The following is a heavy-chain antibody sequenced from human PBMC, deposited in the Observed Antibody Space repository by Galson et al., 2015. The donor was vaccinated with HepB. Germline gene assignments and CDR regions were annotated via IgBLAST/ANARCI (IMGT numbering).Heavy chain of an antibody. D-gene: IGHD3-22*01. Sequence: QSGAEVKTPGESLTISCKGFGYSFTRHWIGWVRQMPGKGLEWMGIIYPGDFDTTYSPSFQGQVTISADKSISTAYLQWSSLKASDTAMYYCAKLEGDHHYNSSGYVDYWGQGTLVTVSS. J-gene: IGHJ4*02. CDR1: GYSFTRHW. CDR3: AKLEGDHHYNSSGYVDY. CDR2: IYPGDFDT. V-gene: IGHV5-51*01.